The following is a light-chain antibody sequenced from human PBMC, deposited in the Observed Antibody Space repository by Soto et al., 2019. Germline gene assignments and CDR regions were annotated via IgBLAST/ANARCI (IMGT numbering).Light chain of an antibody. CDR1: SSDVGGYNY. CDR3: SSYTSRSTRV. J-gene: IGLJ1*01. CDR2: DVS. V-gene: IGLV2-11*01. Sequence: QSALTQPRSVSGSPGQSVTISCTGTSSDVGGYNYVSWYQQHPGKAPKLMIYDVSKRPSGVPDRFSGSKSGNTASLTISGLQAEDEADYYCSSYTSRSTRVFGSGTKLTVL.